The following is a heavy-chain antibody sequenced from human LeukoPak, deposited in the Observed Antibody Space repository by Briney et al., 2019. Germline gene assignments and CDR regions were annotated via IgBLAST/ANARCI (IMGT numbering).Heavy chain of an antibody. CDR2: IIPIFGTA. Sequence: SVKVSCKASGGTFSSYAISWVRQAPGQGLEWMGGIIPIFGTANYAQKFQGRVTITADESTSTAYMELSSLRSEDTAVYYCARDEAAPITNDAFDIWGQGTMVTVSS. D-gene: IGHD1-20*01. CDR1: GGTFSSYA. J-gene: IGHJ3*02. V-gene: IGHV1-69*13. CDR3: ARDEAAPITNDAFDI.